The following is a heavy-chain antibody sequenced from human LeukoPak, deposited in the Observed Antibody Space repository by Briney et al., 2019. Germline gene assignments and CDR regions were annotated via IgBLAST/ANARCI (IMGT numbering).Heavy chain of an antibody. Sequence: GSLRLSCAASGFIFSSYWMVWVRQAPGKGLEWVASIDEHGFKTYYAASVTGRLTISKDTAKNSLDLQMNSLRAEDTAVYYCARDGITCTRDYWGQGALVTVSS. V-gene: IGHV3-7*01. CDR1: GFIFSSYW. CDR3: ARDGITCTRDY. CDR2: IDEHGFKT. J-gene: IGHJ4*02. D-gene: IGHD1-7*01.